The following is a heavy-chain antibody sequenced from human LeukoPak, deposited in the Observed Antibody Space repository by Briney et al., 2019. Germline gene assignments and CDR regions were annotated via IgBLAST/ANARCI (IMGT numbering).Heavy chain of an antibody. Sequence: SETLSLTCTVSGGSISSYYWSWIRQPPGKGLEWIGYIYYSGSTNYNPSLKSRVTISVDTSKNQFSLKLSSVTAADTAVYYCARSTLYSDFWSGYYTDYGMDVWGQGTTVTVSS. J-gene: IGHJ6*02. D-gene: IGHD3-3*01. CDR3: ARSTLYSDFWSGYYTDYGMDV. CDR1: GGSISSYY. CDR2: IYYSGST. V-gene: IGHV4-59*08.